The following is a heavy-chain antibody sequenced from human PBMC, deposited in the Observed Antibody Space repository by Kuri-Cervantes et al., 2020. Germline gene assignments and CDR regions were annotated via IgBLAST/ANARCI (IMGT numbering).Heavy chain of an antibody. J-gene: IGHJ2*01. D-gene: IGHD4-17*01. CDR3: ARQIGYGRWYFDL. Sequence: GSLRLSCTVSGGSISSYYWSWIRQPPGKGLEWIGYIYYSGSTNYNPSLKSRVTISVDRSKNQFSLKLRSVTAADTAVYYCARQIGYGRWYFDLWGRGTLVTVSS. CDR2: IYYSGST. CDR1: GGSISSYY. V-gene: IGHV4-59*08.